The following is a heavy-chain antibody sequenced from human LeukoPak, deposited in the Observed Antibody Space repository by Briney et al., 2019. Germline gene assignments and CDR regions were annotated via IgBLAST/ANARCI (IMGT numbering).Heavy chain of an antibody. J-gene: IGHJ4*02. Sequence: SQTLSLTCTVSGGSISSGGYYWSWIRQPPGKGLEWIGYIYHSGSTYYNPSLKSRVTISVDRSKNQFSLKLSSVTAADTAVYYCARDGDGTHFDYWGQGTLVTVSS. CDR3: ARDGDGTHFDY. CDR2: IYHSGST. D-gene: IGHD2-21*01. V-gene: IGHV4-30-2*01. CDR1: GGSISSGGYY.